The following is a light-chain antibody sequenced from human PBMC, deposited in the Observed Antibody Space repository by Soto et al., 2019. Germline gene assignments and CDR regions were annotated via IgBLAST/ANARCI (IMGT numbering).Light chain of an antibody. CDR2: GAS. CDR1: QSVSSN. V-gene: IGKV3-15*01. J-gene: IGKJ1*01. CDR3: QQYNNWPPKT. Sequence: EIVMTQSPATLAVSPGERATLSCRASQSVSSNLAWYQQKPGQAPRLLIYGASNRATGIPARFSGSGSGTEFTLTISSLQSEDFAVYYCQQYNNWPPKTFGQGTKVEIE.